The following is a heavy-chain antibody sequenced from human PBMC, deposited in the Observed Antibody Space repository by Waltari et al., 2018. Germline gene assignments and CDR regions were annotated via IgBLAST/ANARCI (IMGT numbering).Heavy chain of an antibody. Sequence: QVQLVQSGAEVKKPGASVKVSSQVSGYTLPELSMPWVRPAPGKGLEWMGGFDPEDGETIYAQKFQGRVTMTEDTSTDTAYMELSSLRSEDTAVYYCATDVSGPKQQLVYYFDYWGQGTLVTVSS. CDR1: GYTLPELS. CDR2: FDPEDGET. D-gene: IGHD6-13*01. J-gene: IGHJ4*02. V-gene: IGHV1-24*01. CDR3: ATDVSGPKQQLVYYFDY.